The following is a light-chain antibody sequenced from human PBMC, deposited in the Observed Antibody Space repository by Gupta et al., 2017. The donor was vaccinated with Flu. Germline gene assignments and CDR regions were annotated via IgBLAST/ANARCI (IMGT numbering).Light chain of an antibody. CDR3: VLYMGSGHWV. J-gene: IGLJ3*02. Sequence: QTVVTQEPSFSVSPGGTVTLTCGLSSGSVSTSYYPSWYQQTPGQVPRTLIYSTNTRSSGVPDRFPGSILGNKAALTITGAQADDESDDYCVLYMGSGHWVFGGGTKLTVL. V-gene: IGLV8-61*01. CDR2: STN. CDR1: SGSVSTSYY.